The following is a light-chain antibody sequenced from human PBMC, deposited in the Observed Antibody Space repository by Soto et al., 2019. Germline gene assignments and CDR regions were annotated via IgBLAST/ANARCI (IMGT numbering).Light chain of an antibody. CDR1: QSISSW. CDR2: DAY. J-gene: IGKJ4*01. Sequence: DIQMTQSPSTLSASVVDRVTITFLASQSISSWLAWYQQKPGKAPKLLIYDAYSLESGTPSRFSGRRSGTEFTLTIASVQPEDFATYYCQQYSSYSPLTFGGGTKVDVK. CDR3: QQYSSYSPLT. V-gene: IGKV1-5*01.